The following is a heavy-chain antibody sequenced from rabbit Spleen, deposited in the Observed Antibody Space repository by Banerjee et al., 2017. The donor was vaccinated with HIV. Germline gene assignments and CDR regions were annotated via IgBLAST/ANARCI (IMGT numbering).Heavy chain of an antibody. CDR3: ARDTGSSFSSYGMDL. Sequence: QELKESGGGLVQPGGSLKISCKASGFSFSSGSYMCWVRQAPGKGLEWIACIYTGYSGSTYYASWAKGRFTISKTSSTTVTLQMTSLTAADTATYFCARDTGSSFSSYGMDLWGQGTLVTVS. CDR1: GFSFSSGSY. J-gene: IGHJ6*01. CDR2: IYTGYSGST. V-gene: IGHV1S40*01. D-gene: IGHD8-1*01.